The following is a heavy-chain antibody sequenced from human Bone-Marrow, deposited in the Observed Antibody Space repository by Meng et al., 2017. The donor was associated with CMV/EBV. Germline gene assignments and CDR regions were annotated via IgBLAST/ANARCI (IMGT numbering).Heavy chain of an antibody. V-gene: IGHV3-48*03. CDR1: GFTFSSYE. D-gene: IGHD5-24*01. CDR2: ISSSGSTI. Sequence: GGSMRLSCAASGFTFSSYEMNWVRQAPGKGLEWVSYISSSGSTIYYADSVKGRFTISRDNAKNSLYLQMNSLRAEDTAVYYCARDSPDVEMATWGQGTLVTVSS. J-gene: IGHJ5*02. CDR3: ARDSPDVEMAT.